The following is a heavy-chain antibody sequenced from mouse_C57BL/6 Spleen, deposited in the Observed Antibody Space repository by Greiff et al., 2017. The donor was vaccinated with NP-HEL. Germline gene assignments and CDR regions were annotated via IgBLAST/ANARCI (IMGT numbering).Heavy chain of an antibody. CDR1: GFTFSDYG. CDR2: ISSGSSTI. J-gene: IGHJ3*01. D-gene: IGHD2-4*01. V-gene: IGHV5-17*01. CDR3: ARGATYYDYPWFAY. Sequence: DVKLVESGGGLVKPGGSLKLSCAASGFTFSDYGMHWVRQAPEKGLEWVAYISSGSSTIYYADTVKGRFTISRDNAKNTLFLQMTSLRSEDTAMYYCARGATYYDYPWFAYWGQGTLVTVSA.